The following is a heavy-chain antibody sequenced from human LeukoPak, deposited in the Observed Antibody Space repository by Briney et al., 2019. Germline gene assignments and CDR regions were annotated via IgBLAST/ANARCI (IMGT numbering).Heavy chain of an antibody. CDR2: IDPSDSYT. Sequence: GESLKISCKGSGYSFITYWINWVRRMPGKGLEWMGRIDPSDSYTNYSPSFQGHVTISADKSISTAYLQWSSLKASDTAMYYCAGTGYCSGTSCYSWFDPSGQGTLVTVSS. V-gene: IGHV5-10-1*01. D-gene: IGHD2-2*01. CDR3: AGTGYCSGTSCYSWFDP. CDR1: GYSFITYW. J-gene: IGHJ5*02.